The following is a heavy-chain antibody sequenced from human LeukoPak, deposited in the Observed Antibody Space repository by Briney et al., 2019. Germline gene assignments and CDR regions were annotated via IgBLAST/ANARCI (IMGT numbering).Heavy chain of an antibody. D-gene: IGHD5-18*01. CDR2: IIPIFGTA. CDR3: ARDLGYSYVEYYFDY. V-gene: IGHV1-69*06. Sequence: GASVKVSFKASGGTFSSYAISWVRQAPGQGLEWMGGIIPIFGTANYAQKFQGRVTITADKSTSTAYMELSSLRSEDTAVYYCARDLGYSYVEYYFDYWGQGTLVTVSS. CDR1: GGTFSSYA. J-gene: IGHJ4*02.